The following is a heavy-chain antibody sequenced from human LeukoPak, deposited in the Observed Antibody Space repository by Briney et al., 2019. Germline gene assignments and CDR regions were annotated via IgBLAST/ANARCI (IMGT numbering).Heavy chain of an antibody. CDR2: INPNSGGT. J-gene: IGHJ4*02. V-gene: IGHV1-2*02. Sequence: ASVNFSCKASGYTFTGYYMHWVRQAPGQGRGWIGWINPNSGGTSFTQKFQGRVTMTRDTSIRTAYVEVSRLRSDDTAVYYCARGRSIEGSGSLWKYWGQGTLVTVSS. CDR1: GYTFTGYY. D-gene: IGHD3-10*01. CDR3: ARGRSIEGSGSLWKY.